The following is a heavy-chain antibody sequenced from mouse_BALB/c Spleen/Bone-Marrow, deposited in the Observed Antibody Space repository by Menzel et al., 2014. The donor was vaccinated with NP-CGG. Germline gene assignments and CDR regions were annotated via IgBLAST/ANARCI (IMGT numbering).Heavy chain of an antibody. CDR3: ARGRWYY. CDR1: GYTFTDYT. D-gene: IGHD2-3*01. V-gene: IGHV1-18*01. Sequence: VQLQQPGPELVKPGASVKISCKTSGYTFTDYTIHWAKQSHGKSLGWIGGINPNNGGSTYNQKFKGKATLTIHKSSSTAYMELRSLTSEDSAVYYCARGRWYYWGQGTTLTVSS. CDR2: INPNNGGS. J-gene: IGHJ2*01.